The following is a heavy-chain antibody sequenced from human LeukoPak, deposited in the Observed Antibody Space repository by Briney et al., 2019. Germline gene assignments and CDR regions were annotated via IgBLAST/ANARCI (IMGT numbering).Heavy chain of an antibody. D-gene: IGHD2-15*01. V-gene: IGHV3-15*01. Sequence: GGSLRLSCAASGFTFSNAWMSWVRQAPGKGLEWVGRIKSKTDGGTTDYAAPVKGRFTISRDDSKNTLYLQMNSLRAEDTAVYYCASPPMGGRFKEDYWGQGTLVTVSS. J-gene: IGHJ4*02. CDR3: ASPPMGGRFKEDY. CDR2: IKSKTDGGTT. CDR1: GFTFSNAW.